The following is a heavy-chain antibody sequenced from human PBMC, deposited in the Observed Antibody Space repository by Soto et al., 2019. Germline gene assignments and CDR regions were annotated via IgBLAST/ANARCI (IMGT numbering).Heavy chain of an antibody. CDR1: GYTFTSYY. Sequence: XXSCKASGYTFTSYYMYWVRQAPGQGLEYMGIINPSGASTSYSQKFQGRVTMTRDTSTSTVYMEMSSLRSDDTAVYYCGXDHXPAXXXAPNWLDPWGRG. D-gene: IGHD2-2*01. J-gene: IGHJ5*02. CDR3: GXDHXPAXXXAPNWLDP. CDR2: INPSGAST. V-gene: IGHV1-46*01.